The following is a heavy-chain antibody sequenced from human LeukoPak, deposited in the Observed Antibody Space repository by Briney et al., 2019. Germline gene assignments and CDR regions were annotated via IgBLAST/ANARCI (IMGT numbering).Heavy chain of an antibody. V-gene: IGHV4-34*01. Sequence: SETLSLTCAVYGGSFSGYYWSWIRQPPGKGLEWIGEINHSGSTNYNPSLTSRVTISVDTSKSQFSLKLSSVTAADTAVYYCARGPRQNSSFYVWGQGTLVNVSS. CDR1: GGSFSGYY. J-gene: IGHJ4*02. CDR2: INHSGST. D-gene: IGHD6-19*01. CDR3: ARGPRQNSSFYV.